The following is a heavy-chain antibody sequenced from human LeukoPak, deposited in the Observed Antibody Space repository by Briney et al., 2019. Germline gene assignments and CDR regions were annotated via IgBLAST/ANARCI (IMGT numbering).Heavy chain of an antibody. D-gene: IGHD1-26*01. J-gene: IGHJ3*02. CDR2: IYTSGSST. CDR3: ARTPAGESDAFDI. Sequence: SQTLSLTCTVSGGSISSGSYYWSWIRQPAGKGLEWIGRIYTSGSSTNYHPSLKSRVTISLDTSKNQFSLNLSSVTAADTAVYYCARTPAGESDAFDIWGQGTMVTVSS. V-gene: IGHV4-61*02. CDR1: GGSISSGSYY.